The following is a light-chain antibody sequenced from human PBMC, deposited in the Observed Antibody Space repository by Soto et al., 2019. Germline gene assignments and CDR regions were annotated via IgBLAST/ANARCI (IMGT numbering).Light chain of an antibody. V-gene: IGLV1-44*01. CDR3: AAWDDSLNALV. Sequence: QSVLTQPPSASGTPGQRVTISCSGASSNIGSNAVNWYQQLPGTAPQLLIYTNNQRPSGVPDRFSGSTSGTSASLAITGLQSEDEADYHCAAWDDSLNALVFGGGTKLTVL. CDR2: TNN. CDR1: SSNIGSNA. J-gene: IGLJ3*02.